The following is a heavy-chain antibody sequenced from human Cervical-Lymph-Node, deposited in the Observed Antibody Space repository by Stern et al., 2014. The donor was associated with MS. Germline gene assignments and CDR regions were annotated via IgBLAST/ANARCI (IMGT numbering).Heavy chain of an antibody. D-gene: IGHD1-14*01. CDR1: GGSFSSYA. V-gene: IGHV1-69*01. CDR2: IIPMFGAA. Sequence: VHLGESGAGMKKPGSSVKVSCKASGGSFSSYAVNWVRQAPGQAPEWMGGIIPMFGAANYAQKFQGRVTLIADESTSTVYMEMISLTSEDTAVYYCTREAIAHSGTFDFWGQGTLVTV. CDR3: TREAIAHSGTFDF. J-gene: IGHJ4*02.